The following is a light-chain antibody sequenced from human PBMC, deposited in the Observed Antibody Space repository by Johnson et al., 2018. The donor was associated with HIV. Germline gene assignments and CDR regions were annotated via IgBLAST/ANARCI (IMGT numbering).Light chain of an antibody. CDR2: DNN. V-gene: IGLV1-51*01. CDR3: GTWDSSLSAFYV. Sequence: QSVLTQPPSVSAAPGQKVTISCSGSNSNIGNNYVSWYQQLPGTAPKLLIYDNNKRPSGIPDRFSGSKSGTSATLGITGLQTGDEADYYCGTWDSSLSAFYVFGAATKVAVL. CDR1: NSNIGNNY. J-gene: IGLJ1*01.